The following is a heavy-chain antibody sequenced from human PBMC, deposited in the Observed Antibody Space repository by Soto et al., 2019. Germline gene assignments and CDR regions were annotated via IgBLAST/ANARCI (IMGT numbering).Heavy chain of an antibody. CDR2: ISGSGGST. V-gene: IGHV3-23*01. CDR1: GFTFSSYA. CDR3: AAAGQQLVLGYFDY. D-gene: IGHD6-13*01. Sequence: GGSLRLSCAASGFTFSSYAMSWVRQAPGKGLEWVSAISGSGGSTYYADSVKGRFTISRDNSKNTLYLQMNSLRAEDTAVYYCAAAGQQLVLGYFDYWGQGTLVTVSS. J-gene: IGHJ4*02.